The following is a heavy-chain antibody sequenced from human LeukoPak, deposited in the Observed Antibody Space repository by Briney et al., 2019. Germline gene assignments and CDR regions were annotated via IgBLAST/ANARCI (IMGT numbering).Heavy chain of an antibody. CDR1: GFTFNNYV. D-gene: IGHD6-13*01. J-gene: IGHJ4*02. CDR3: AKGQQGFDS. V-gene: IGHV3-23*01. Sequence: GGSLRLSCEASGFTFNNYVMTWVRQAPGKGLEWVSSISASAAMTYYADSVKGRFTISRDNSKNTLFLQMNRLRAEDTALYYCAKGQQGFDSWGQGTLVTVSS. CDR2: ISASAAMT.